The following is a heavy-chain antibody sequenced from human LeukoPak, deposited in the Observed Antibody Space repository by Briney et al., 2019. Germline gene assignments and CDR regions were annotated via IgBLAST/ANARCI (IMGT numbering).Heavy chain of an antibody. Sequence: GGSLRLSCAASGFTFSSYWMSWVRQAPGKGLEWVANIKQDGSEKYYVDSVKGRFTISRDNAKNSLYLQMNSLRAEDTAVYYCAKTTIFGVVIPGLGMDVWGQGTTVTVSS. CDR1: GFTFSSYW. V-gene: IGHV3-7*01. CDR2: IKQDGSEK. CDR3: AKTTIFGVVIPGLGMDV. J-gene: IGHJ6*02. D-gene: IGHD3-3*01.